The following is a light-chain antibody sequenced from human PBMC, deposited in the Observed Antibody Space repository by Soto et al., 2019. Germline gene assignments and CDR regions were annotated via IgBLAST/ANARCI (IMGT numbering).Light chain of an antibody. V-gene: IGKV3-15*01. CDR1: QSVSSN. CDR2: GAS. J-gene: IGKJ1*01. Sequence: EIVMTQSPATLSVSPGERATLSCRASQSVSSNLAWYQQKPGQAPRLVIYGASTRATGLPARFSGSGSGTEFTLTITSLQSEDFAVYYCQQYNYWWTFGQGTKVEVK. CDR3: QQYNYWWT.